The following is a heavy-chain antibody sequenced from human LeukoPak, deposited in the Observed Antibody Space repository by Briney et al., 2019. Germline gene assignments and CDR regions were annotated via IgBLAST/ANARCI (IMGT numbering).Heavy chain of an antibody. V-gene: IGHV3-7*01. Sequence: GGSLRLSCVGSGFSFRSHWVNWVRQSPGKGLEWVANIKPDGSDKYYVDSAWGRFTVSRDNAKNSAFLQMNSLRAEDTAIYYCATISAQTFDIWGQGTLVSVSS. CDR3: ATISAQTFDI. CDR1: GFSFRSHW. J-gene: IGHJ3*02. D-gene: IGHD5-24*01. CDR2: IKPDGSDK.